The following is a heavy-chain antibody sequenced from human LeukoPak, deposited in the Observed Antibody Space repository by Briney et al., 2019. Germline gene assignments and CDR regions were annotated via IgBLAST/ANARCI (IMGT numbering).Heavy chain of an antibody. J-gene: IGHJ4*02. CDR3: AKVVSSSWGYFDY. CDR1: GFTFSSYG. CDR2: IRYDGSTK. V-gene: IGHV3-30*02. D-gene: IGHD6-13*01. Sequence: GGSLRLSCAASGFTFSSYGMHWVRQAPGKGLVWVAFIRYDGSTKYYADSVKGRFTISRDNSKNTLYLQMNSLRPEDTAVYYCAKVVSSSWGYFDYWGQGTLVTVSS.